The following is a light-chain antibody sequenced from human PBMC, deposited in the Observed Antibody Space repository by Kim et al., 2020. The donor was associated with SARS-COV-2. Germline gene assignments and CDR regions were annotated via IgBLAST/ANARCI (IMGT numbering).Light chain of an antibody. Sequence: IQLTQSPSSLSASVGDTVTITCRASQGISSYLAWYQQKPGLAPKVLIYSASTLQSGVPSRFSGSGSGTDFTLTISSLQPEDFATYYCQQLNSYPRTFGGGTKVDIK. CDR1: QGISSY. V-gene: IGKV1-9*01. CDR3: QQLNSYPRT. CDR2: SAS. J-gene: IGKJ4*01.